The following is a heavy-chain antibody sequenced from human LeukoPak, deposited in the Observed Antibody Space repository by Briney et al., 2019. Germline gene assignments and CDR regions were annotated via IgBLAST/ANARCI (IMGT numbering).Heavy chain of an antibody. CDR2: IYSGGST. J-gene: IGHJ4*02. CDR3: ARVVDGY. D-gene: IGHD5-24*01. V-gene: IGHV3-66*01. CDR1: VLTHSRNY. Sequence: GGSLRVSCVGSVLTHSRNYISSVRPAPSKGGEWVSVIYSGGSTKYIVYVKGRFTIPRDRSKNTVYLQMNSLRDEDTAVYYCARVVDGYWGQGTLVTVSS.